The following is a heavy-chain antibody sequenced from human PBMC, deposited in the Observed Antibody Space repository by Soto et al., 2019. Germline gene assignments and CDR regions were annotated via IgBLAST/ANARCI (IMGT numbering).Heavy chain of an antibody. J-gene: IGHJ3*02. CDR3: ARGPSTVTRDAFDI. D-gene: IGHD4-17*01. V-gene: IGHV4-31*03. CDR2: IYYSGST. Sequence: SETLSLTCTVSGGSISSGGYYWSWIRQHPGKGLEWIGYIYYSGSTYYNPSLKSRVTISVDTSKNQFSLKLSSVTAADTAVYYCARGPSTVTRDAFDIWGQGTMVTVS. CDR1: GGSISSGGYY.